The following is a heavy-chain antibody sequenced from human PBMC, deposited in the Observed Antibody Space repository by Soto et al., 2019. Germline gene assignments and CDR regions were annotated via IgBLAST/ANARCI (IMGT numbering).Heavy chain of an antibody. CDR2: VYNSGRS. Sequence: PSETLSLTCTVSGGSISRYYWSWIRQPPGKGLEWIGDVYNSGRSNYNPSLKSRVTISIDPSKNQFSLKLSSVTAADTAVYYCAGQKSSSPFFDYWGQGTLVTVSS. D-gene: IGHD6-6*01. CDR3: AGQKSSSPFFDY. J-gene: IGHJ4*02. CDR1: GGSISRYY. V-gene: IGHV4-59*01.